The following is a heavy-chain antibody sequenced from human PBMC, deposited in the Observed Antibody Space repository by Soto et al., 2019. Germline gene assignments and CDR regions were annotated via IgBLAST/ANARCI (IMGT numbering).Heavy chain of an antibody. CDR3: ARELESGSHDY. D-gene: IGHD1-26*01. V-gene: IGHV3-30-3*01. CDR1: GFTFSSYA. Sequence: GGSLRLSCAASGFTFSSYAMHWVRQAPGKGLERVAVISYDGSNKYYADSVKGRFTISRDNSKNTLYLQMNSLRAEDTAVYYCARELESGSHDYWGQGTLVTVSS. J-gene: IGHJ4*02. CDR2: ISYDGSNK.